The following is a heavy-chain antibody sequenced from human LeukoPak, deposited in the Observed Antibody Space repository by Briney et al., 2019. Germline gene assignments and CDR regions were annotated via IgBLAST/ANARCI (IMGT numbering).Heavy chain of an antibody. CDR3: ARDKWSGGSLAGMDV. Sequence: GGSLRLSCAASGFTASTNYMSGVRQAPGKGLGWVSVIYSPDSTYYADSVKGRFTISRDNSKNTLYLHMNSLRAEDQAVYYCARDKWSGGSLAGMDVWGQGTTVTVSS. CDR1: GFTASTNY. J-gene: IGHJ6*02. D-gene: IGHD2-8*02. CDR2: IYSPDST. V-gene: IGHV3-53*01.